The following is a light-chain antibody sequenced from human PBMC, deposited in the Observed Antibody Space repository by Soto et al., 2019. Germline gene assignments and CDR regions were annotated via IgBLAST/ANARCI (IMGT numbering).Light chain of an antibody. Sequence: QSALTQPASVSGSPGQSITISCTGTRSDVGGYNYVSWYQQHPGKAPKLMIYDVSNRPSGVSNRFSGSKSGNTASLTISGLQAEDEADYYCSSYTSSSTYVVFGGGTKLTFL. V-gene: IGLV2-14*01. CDR2: DVS. CDR1: RSDVGGYNY. J-gene: IGLJ2*01. CDR3: SSYTSSSTYVV.